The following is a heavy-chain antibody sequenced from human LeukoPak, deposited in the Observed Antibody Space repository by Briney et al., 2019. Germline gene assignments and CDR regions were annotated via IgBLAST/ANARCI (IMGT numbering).Heavy chain of an antibody. D-gene: IGHD3-10*01. CDR2: IYYSGST. V-gene: IGHV4-59*01. CDR1: GGSISSYY. CDR3: ARGGITWSYIDY. Sequence: SETLSLTCTVSGGSISSYYWSWIRQPPGKGLEWIGYIYYSGSTNYNPSLKSRVTISVDTSKNQFSLKLSSVTAADTAVYYCARGGITWSYIDYWGQGTLVTVSS. J-gene: IGHJ4*02.